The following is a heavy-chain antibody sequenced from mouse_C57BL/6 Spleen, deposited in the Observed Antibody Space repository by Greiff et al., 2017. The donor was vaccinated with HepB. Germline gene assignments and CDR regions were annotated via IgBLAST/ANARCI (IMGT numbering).Heavy chain of an antibody. Sequence: EVQLQQSGPELVKPGASVKISCKASGYTFTDYYMNWVKQSHGKSLEWIGDINPNNGGTSYNQKFKGKATLTVDKSSSKAYMELRSLTSEDSAVYYCARGGQLRLPFAYWGQGTLVTVSA. J-gene: IGHJ3*01. D-gene: IGHD3-2*02. V-gene: IGHV1-26*01. CDR2: INPNNGGT. CDR1: GYTFTDYY. CDR3: ARGGQLRLPFAY.